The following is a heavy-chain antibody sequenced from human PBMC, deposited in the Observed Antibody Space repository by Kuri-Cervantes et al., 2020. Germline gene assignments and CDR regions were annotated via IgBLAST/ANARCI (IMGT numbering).Heavy chain of an antibody. CDR2: ISWNSGSI. CDR3: ARGSGYRFVDY. CDR1: GFTFDDYA. D-gene: IGHD5-18*01. Sequence: GGSLRLSCAASGFTFDDYAMHWVRQAPGKGLEWVAGISWNSGSIGYADSVKGRFTISRDNSKNTLYLQMNSLRAEDTAVYYCARGSGYRFVDYWGQGTLVTVSS. J-gene: IGHJ4*02. V-gene: IGHV3-9*01.